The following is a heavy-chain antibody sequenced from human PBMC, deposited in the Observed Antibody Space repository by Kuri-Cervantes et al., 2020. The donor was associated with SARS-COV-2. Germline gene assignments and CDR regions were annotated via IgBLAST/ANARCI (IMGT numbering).Heavy chain of an antibody. Sequence: GGSLRLSCEASVFTLSDYNMNWVRQAPRKGLEWVSYISRSSSTIYYADSVKGRFTSSRDNAKNSLYVQMNSLRAEDTAVYYCARVSCSKTSCYADYWGQGTLVTVSS. CDR1: VFTLSDYN. CDR2: ISRSSSTI. CDR3: ARVSCSKTSCYADY. D-gene: IGHD2-2*01. J-gene: IGHJ4*02. V-gene: IGHV3-48*01.